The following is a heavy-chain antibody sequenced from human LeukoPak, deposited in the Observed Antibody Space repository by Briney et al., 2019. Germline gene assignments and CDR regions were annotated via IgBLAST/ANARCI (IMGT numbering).Heavy chain of an antibody. V-gene: IGHV3-30*02. CDR2: IRYDAANQ. CDR1: GFDFSNNG. D-gene: IGHD6-19*01. CDR3: AKDIAVSDSYFDY. Sequence: GGPLRLSCGASGFDFSNNGMHWLRQAPGKGLEWVAFIRYDAANQYYADSVKGRFTISRDNSKNTLYLQMDGLRSEDTAIYHCAKDIAVSDSYFDYWGQGTLVTVSS. J-gene: IGHJ4*02.